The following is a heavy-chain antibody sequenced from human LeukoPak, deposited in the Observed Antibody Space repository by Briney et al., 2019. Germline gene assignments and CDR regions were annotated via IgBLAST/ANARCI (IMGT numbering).Heavy chain of an antibody. V-gene: IGHV1-2*04. CDR2: INPKSGGT. CDR3: ARGGGAMYDILSGYYFYY. J-gene: IGHJ4*02. D-gene: IGHD3-9*01. Sequence: ASVKVSCKDSGYTFTGYTMHWVRQAPGQGLEWMGWINPKSGGTNYAQKFQGWVTLSRDTSISTVYMELSRLRSDDTAVYYCARGGGAMYDILSGYYFYYWGQGTLVTVSS. CDR1: GYTFTGYT.